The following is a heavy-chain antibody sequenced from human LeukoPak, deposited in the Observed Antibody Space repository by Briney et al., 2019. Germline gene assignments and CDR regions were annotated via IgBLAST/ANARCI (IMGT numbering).Heavy chain of an antibody. D-gene: IGHD6-6*01. Sequence: SETLSLTCTVSGGSISSGGYYWSWIRQPPGKGLEWIGYIYHSGSTYYNPSLKSRVTISVDRSKNQFSLKLSSVTAADTAVYYCARAGQLSIAARPEKTRTPFDYWGQGTLVTVSS. V-gene: IGHV4-30-2*01. CDR2: IYHSGST. CDR1: GGSISSGGYY. CDR3: ARAGQLSIAARPEKTRTPFDY. J-gene: IGHJ4*02.